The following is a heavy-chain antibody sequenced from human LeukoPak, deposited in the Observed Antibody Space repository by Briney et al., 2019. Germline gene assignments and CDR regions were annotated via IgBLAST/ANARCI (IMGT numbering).Heavy chain of an antibody. CDR2: IYYSGST. CDR1: GGSISNSAYY. J-gene: IGHJ4*02. V-gene: IGHV4-30-4*08. CDR3: ARVVAATPVGRRYFDY. Sequence: SETLSLTCTVSGGSISNSAYYWGWIRQPPGKGLEWIGYIYYSGSTYYNPSLKSRVTISVDTSKNQFSLKLSSVTAADTAVYYCARVVAATPVGRRYFDYWGQGTLVTVSS. D-gene: IGHD2-15*01.